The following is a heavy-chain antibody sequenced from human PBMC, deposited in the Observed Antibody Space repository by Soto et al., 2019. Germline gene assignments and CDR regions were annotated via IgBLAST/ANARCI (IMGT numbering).Heavy chain of an antibody. CDR1: GGSFSSGSYY. CDR3: ARDPGGGGDAFDI. CDR2: IYYSGST. Sequence: LSLTCTVSGGSFSSGSYYWSWIRQPPGKGLEWIGYIYYSGSTNYNPSLKSRVTISVDTSKNQFSLKLSSVTAADTAVYYCARDPGGGGDAFDIWGQGTMVTVSS. D-gene: IGHD3-16*01. V-gene: IGHV4-61*01. J-gene: IGHJ3*02.